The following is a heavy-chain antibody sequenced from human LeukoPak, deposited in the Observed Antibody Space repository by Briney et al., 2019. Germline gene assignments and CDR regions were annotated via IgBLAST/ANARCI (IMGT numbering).Heavy chain of an antibody. J-gene: IGHJ6*02. CDR2: ISAYNGNT. CDR3: AGPYCSSTSCYTYYYYGMDV. CDR1: GYTITSYG. D-gene: IGHD2-2*02. Sequence: GASVTVSCKASGYTITSYGISWVRQAPGQGLEWMGWISAYNGNTNYAQKLQGRVTMTTDTSTSTAYMELRSLRSDDTAVYYCAGPYCSSTSCYTYYYYGMDVWGQGTTVTVSS. V-gene: IGHV1-18*01.